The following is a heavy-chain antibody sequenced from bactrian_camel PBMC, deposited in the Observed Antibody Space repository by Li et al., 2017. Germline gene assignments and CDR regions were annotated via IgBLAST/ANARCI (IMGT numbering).Heavy chain of an antibody. CDR2: IYTEYGTT. CDR1: GYTLGNIC. V-gene: IGHV3S40*01. J-gene: IGHJ4*01. D-gene: IGHD1*01. CDR3: AADFYAFNLGNFYNY. Sequence: VQLVESGSGSVQAGGSLRLSCVVSGYTLGNICIGWFRQGLGKGPEGVETIYTEYGTTYYTDSVKGRLTISQDNAKNTVYLHMNDLKPEDTAMYFCAADFYAFNLGNFYNYWGQGTQVTVS.